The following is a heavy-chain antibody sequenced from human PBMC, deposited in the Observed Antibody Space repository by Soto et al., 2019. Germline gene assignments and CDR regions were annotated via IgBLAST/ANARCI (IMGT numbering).Heavy chain of an antibody. Sequence: QVQLVQSGAEVKKPGSSVKVSCKASGGTFSNYAISWVRQAPGQGLEWMGGIIPIFGTANYAQKFQGRVTSTVHELMSAACMERSSLRSEATANYYRATGNDIKWELSIYDAFDIWGQGTMVTVSS. V-gene: IGHV1-69*12. D-gene: IGHD1-26*01. CDR2: IIPIFGTA. J-gene: IGHJ3*02. CDR3: ATGNDIKWELSIYDAFDI. CDR1: GGTFSNYA.